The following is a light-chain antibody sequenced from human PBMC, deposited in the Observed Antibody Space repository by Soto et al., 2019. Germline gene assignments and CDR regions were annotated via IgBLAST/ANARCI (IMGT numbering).Light chain of an antibody. CDR3: QQYGNSPLT. V-gene: IGKV3-20*01. J-gene: IGKJ4*01. CDR1: QSVDNNY. CDR2: AVS. Sequence: EIVLTQSPGTLSLSPGERATLSCRASQSVDNNYLAWYQQKPGQAPRLLIHAVSSRATGIPDRFSGSGSGTDFALSVSRLEPEDFAVYYCQQYGNSPLTFGGGTTVEIK.